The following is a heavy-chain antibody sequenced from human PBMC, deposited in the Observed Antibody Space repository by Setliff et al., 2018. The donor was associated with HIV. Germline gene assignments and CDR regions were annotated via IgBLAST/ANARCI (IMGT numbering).Heavy chain of an antibody. CDR2: ISGSGGST. Sequence: GESLRLSCAASGFTFSSYAMSWARQAPGKGLEWVSAISGSGGSTYYADSVKGRFTISRDNSKNTLYLQMNSLRAEDTAVYYCAKDPRAAVATICDYWGQGTLVTVSS. J-gene: IGHJ4*02. CDR1: GFTFSSYA. V-gene: IGHV3-23*01. CDR3: AKDPRAAVATICDY. D-gene: IGHD5-12*01.